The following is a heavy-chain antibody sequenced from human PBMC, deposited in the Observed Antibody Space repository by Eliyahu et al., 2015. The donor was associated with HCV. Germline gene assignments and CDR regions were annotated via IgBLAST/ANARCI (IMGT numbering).Heavy chain of an antibody. D-gene: IGHD4-11*01. J-gene: IGHJ4*02. CDR3: AKVGEPYSYYDY. Sequence: EVQLLESGGGLVQPGGSLRLSCAASGFAFSNYAVNWVRQAPGKGVEWVSAISGSGGTTYYTDSMKGRITISRDNSKNTVYLQMSSLRAEDTATYYCAKVGEPYSYYDYWGQGTLVTVSS. CDR2: ISGSGGTT. CDR1: GFAFSNYA. V-gene: IGHV3-23*01.